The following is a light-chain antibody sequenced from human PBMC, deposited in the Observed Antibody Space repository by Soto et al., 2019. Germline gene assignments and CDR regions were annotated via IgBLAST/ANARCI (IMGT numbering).Light chain of an antibody. V-gene: IGKV3-11*01. CDR1: QRISTY. J-gene: IGKJ5*01. Sequence: EIVLTQSPATLSLSPGERATLSCRASQRISTYLAWYQQKPGQAPRLLIYDASNRATGIPARFSGSGSGTDFTLTISSLEPEDFAVYYCQQRSNWAITFGQWTRLEIK. CDR2: DAS. CDR3: QQRSNWAIT.